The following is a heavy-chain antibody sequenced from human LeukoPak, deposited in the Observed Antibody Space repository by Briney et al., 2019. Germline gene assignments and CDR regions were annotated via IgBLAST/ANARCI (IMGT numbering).Heavy chain of an antibody. V-gene: IGHV3-73*01. Sequence: GGSLRLSCAASGFTFSGPAMHWVRQASGKGLEWVGRIRSKANSYATAYAASVKGRFTISRDDSKNTAYLQMNSLKTEDTAVYYCARGDDSWSGFYTTWEYFQHWGQGTLVTVSS. CDR1: GFTFSGPA. J-gene: IGHJ1*01. D-gene: IGHD3-3*01. CDR3: ARGDDSWSGFYTTWEYFQH. CDR2: IRSKANSYAT.